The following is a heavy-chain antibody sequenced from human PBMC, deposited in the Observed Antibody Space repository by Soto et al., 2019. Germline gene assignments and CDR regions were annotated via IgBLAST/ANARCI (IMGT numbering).Heavy chain of an antibody. Sequence: QVQLQESGPGLVKPSETLSLTCTVAGGSLTDHYWNWFRQSPGKGLHWIGYVYYSGGTNYNPHLKNRVTMPDDPPKHLYPSEWHYETAPYTAEYYCARGNDWTSYTFDILGQGTMDFVS. CDR1: GGSLTDHY. V-gene: IGHV4-59*11. J-gene: IGHJ3*02. D-gene: IGHD1-26*01. CDR2: VYYSGGT. CDR3: ARGNDWTSYTFDI.